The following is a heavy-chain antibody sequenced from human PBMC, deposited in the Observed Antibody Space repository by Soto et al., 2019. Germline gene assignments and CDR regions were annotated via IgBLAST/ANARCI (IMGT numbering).Heavy chain of an antibody. V-gene: IGHV1-2*02. CDR3: ARASGYLAHSPSVAYFDP. CDR1: GYRFTGYY. CDR2: INPSSGGT. D-gene: IGHD6-25*01. J-gene: IGHJ5*02. Sequence: QVQLVQSGAEVKKPGASVKVSCKAAGYRFTGYYIHWVRQAPGQGFEWMGWINPSSGGTNYAQNVQVRLTMTTDTSTSTAYMELTNLRSDDTAVYYCARASGYLAHSPSVAYFDPWGQGTLVTVSS.